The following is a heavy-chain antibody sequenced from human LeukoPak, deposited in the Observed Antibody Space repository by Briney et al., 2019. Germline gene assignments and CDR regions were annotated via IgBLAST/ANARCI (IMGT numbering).Heavy chain of an antibody. CDR1: GYTFTSYY. CDR2: INPNSGGT. V-gene: IGHV1-2*04. CDR3: ARDPTGVVGSSGYLFDY. J-gene: IGHJ4*02. D-gene: IGHD3-22*01. Sequence: ASVKVSCKASGYTFTSYYMHWVRQAPGQGLEWMGWINPNSGGTNYAQKFQGWVTMTRDTSISTAYMELSRLRSDDTAVYYCARDPTGVVGSSGYLFDYWGQGTLVTVSS.